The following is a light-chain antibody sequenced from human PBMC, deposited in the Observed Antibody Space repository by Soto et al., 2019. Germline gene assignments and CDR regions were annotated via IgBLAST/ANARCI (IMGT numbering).Light chain of an antibody. CDR1: SSNIGNNY. Sequence: QSVLTQPPSVSAAPGQKVTISCSGSSSNIGNNYVSWYQQLPETAPKLLIYDNNKRPSGIPDRIPGSKSGTSATLGITGLQTGDEADYYCGTWDSSLSVVVFGGGTKLTVL. CDR2: DNN. CDR3: GTWDSSLSVVV. J-gene: IGLJ2*01. V-gene: IGLV1-51*01.